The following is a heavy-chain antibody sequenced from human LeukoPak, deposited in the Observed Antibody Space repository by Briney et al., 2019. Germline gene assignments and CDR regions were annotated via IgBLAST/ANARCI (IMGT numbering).Heavy chain of an antibody. CDR3: AKEPRHCGADCFSLLDC. D-gene: IGHD2-21*02. V-gene: IGHV3-23*01. J-gene: IGHJ4*02. CDR2: INNGGST. Sequence: GGSLRLSCAASGFTFSSYSMSWVRQAPGKGLEWVSLINNGGSTYYADSVKGRFTISRDISKNTLYLQMNSLRAEDTAVYYCAKEPRHCGADCFSLLDCRGQGTLVTVSS. CDR1: GFTFSSYS.